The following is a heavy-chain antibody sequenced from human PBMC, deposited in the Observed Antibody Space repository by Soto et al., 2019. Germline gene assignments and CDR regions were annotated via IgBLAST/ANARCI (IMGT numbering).Heavy chain of an antibody. J-gene: IGHJ3*01. V-gene: IGHV3-53*01. Sequence: EVQLVESGGGLIQPGGSLRLSCAASGFSVSANYMNWVRQAPGKGLQWVSLLYAGGATFYADSVKGRFTISRDSSKNTPYLQRDSLRVEDTAVYYCATHRTNDYGDPNGALSSGGQGTVVSVSS. CDR1: GFSVSANY. D-gene: IGHD4-17*01. CDR3: ATHRTNDYGDPNGALSS. CDR2: LYAGGAT.